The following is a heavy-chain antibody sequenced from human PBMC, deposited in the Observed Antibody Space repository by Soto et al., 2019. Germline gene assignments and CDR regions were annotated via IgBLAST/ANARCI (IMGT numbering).Heavy chain of an antibody. CDR3: AKDLHSLDVIAVVGDAFDI. CDR2: ISGSGGST. V-gene: IGHV3-23*01. D-gene: IGHD6-19*01. CDR1: GFTFSSYA. J-gene: IGHJ3*02. Sequence: GGSLRLSCAASGFTFSSYAMSWVRQAPGKGLEWVSAISGSGGSTYYADSVKGRFTISRDNSKNTLYLQMNSLRAEDTAVYYCAKDLHSLDVIAVVGDAFDIWGQGTMVTVSS.